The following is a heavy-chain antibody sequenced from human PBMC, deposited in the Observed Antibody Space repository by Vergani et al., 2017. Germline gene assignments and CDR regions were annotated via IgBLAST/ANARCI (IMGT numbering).Heavy chain of an antibody. CDR3: AKDARRSNGWYYFVS. D-gene: IGHD6-19*01. CDR1: GFTFSSYD. J-gene: IGHJ4*02. Sequence: EAQLLESGGGLVQPGGSLRLSCAASGFTFSSYDMNWVRQAPGKGLEWVSGITYCGDKAYHADSVKGRFTISRDNSKNTLSLQINSLRADDTAIYYCAKDARRSNGWYYFVSWGQGSLVTVSS. CDR2: ITYCGDKA. V-gene: IGHV3-23*01.